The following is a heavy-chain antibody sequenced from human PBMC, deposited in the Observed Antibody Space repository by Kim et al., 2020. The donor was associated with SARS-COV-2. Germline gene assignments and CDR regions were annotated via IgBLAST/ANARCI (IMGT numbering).Heavy chain of an antibody. CDR2: INTNTGNP. J-gene: IGHJ4*02. D-gene: IGHD3-22*01. V-gene: IGHV7-4-1*02. CDR1: GYTFTSYA. Sequence: ASVKVSCKASGYTFTSYAMNWVRQAPGQGLEWMGWINTNTGNPTYAQGFTGRFVFSLDTSVSTAYLQISSLKAEDTAVYYCARSPRAYYYDSSGYYSLYYFDYWGQGTLVTVSS. CDR3: ARSPRAYYYDSSGYYSLYYFDY.